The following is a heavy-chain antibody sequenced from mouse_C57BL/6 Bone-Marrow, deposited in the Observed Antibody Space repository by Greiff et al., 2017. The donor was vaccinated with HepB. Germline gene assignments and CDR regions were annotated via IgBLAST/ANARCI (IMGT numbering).Heavy chain of an antibody. CDR3: ARDANWCYAMDY. J-gene: IGHJ4*01. CDR2: SRNKANDYTT. D-gene: IGHD4-1*01. Sequence: EVQGVESGGGLVQSGRSLRLSCATSGFTFSDFYMEWVRQAPGKGLEWIAASRNKANDYTTEYSASVKGRFIVSRDTSQSSLYLQMNALRAEDTAIYYCARDANWCYAMDYWGQGTSVTVSS. V-gene: IGHV7-1*01. CDR1: GFTFSDFY.